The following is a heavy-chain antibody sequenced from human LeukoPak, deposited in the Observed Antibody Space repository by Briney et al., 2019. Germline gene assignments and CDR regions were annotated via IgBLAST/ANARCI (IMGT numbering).Heavy chain of an antibody. CDR2: IYPGDSDT. Sequence: GESLKISCKGSGYSFTTFWIAWVRQMPGKGLEWMGIIYPGDSDTRYSPSFQGQVTISADKSISTAYLLWSSLKGSDTAMYYCARLRGPIRNDYPLGYWGQGTLVTVSS. J-gene: IGHJ4*02. V-gene: IGHV5-51*01. CDR1: GYSFTTFW. D-gene: IGHD4-11*01. CDR3: ARLRGPIRNDYPLGY.